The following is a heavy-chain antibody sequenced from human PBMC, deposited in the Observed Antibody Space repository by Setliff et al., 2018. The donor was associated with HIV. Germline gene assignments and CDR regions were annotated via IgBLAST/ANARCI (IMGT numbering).Heavy chain of an antibody. J-gene: IGHJ2*01. CDR2: IYSNGRT. V-gene: IGHV4-61*02. D-gene: IGHD3-10*01. CDR1: GGSITSGSYY. Sequence: KPSETLSLTCTVSGGSITSGSYYWSWIRQPAGKGLEWIGRIYSNGRTTHNPSLKSRVTISRDTSENQFSLRLSSVTAADTAVYYCARSALWFGEADWYFDLWGRGALVTVSS. CDR3: ARSALWFGEADWYFDL.